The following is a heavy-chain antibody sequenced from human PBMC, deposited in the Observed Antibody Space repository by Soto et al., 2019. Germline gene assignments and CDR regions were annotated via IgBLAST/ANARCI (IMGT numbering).Heavy chain of an antibody. J-gene: IGHJ4*02. Sequence: QVQLVESGGGVVQPGRSLRLSCAASGFTFSGCAMHWVRQAPGKGLEWVAVISYDGSNKYYADSVKGRFTISRDNSKNTLYLQMNSLRAEDTVVYYCARDKRDLRFLEWSYYFDYWGQGTLVTVSS. D-gene: IGHD3-3*01. CDR3: ARDKRDLRFLEWSYYFDY. CDR1: GFTFSGCA. V-gene: IGHV3-30-3*01. CDR2: ISYDGSNK.